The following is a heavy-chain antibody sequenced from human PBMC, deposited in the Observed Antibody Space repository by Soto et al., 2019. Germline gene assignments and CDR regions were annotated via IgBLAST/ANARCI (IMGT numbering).Heavy chain of an antibody. V-gene: IGHV3-23*01. Sequence: GGCLRLSCAASGFTFSSYAMTWVRQSPGKGLEWVSSIGSHAGGTYYADSVKGRFAISRDNSKNMLYLQMNSLRVEDTAVYYCAGLDYSSSRYWGRGTLVTVSS. J-gene: IGHJ4*02. D-gene: IGHD6-13*01. CDR2: IGSHAGGT. CDR1: GFTFSSYA. CDR3: AGLDYSSSRY.